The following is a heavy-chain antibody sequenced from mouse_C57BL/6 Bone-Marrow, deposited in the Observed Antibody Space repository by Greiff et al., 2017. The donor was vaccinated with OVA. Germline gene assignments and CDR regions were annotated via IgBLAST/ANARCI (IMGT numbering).Heavy chain of an antibody. D-gene: IGHD2-4*01. V-gene: IGHV5-4*03. CDR3: SRYDYDYAMDY. CDR2: ISDGGSYT. J-gene: IGHJ4*01. CDR1: GFTFSSYA. Sequence: DVKLVESGGGLVKPGGSLKLSCAASGFTFSSYAMSWVRQTPEKRLEWVATISDGGSYTYYPDNVKGRFTISRDNAKNNLYLQMSHLKSEDTAMYYCSRYDYDYAMDYWGKGTSVTVSS.